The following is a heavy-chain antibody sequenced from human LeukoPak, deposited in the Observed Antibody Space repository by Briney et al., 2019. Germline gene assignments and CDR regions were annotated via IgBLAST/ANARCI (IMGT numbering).Heavy chain of an antibody. D-gene: IGHD3-10*01. Sequence: PGGSLRLSRAVSGFTFSNYAMSWVRQAPGKGLEWVSAIYSGGSTFYADSVKGRFTISRDNSKNTLYLQMNSLRAEDTAVYYCARDPYNSGSSYFDYWGQGTLVTVSS. CDR1: GFTFSNYA. CDR2: IYSGGST. V-gene: IGHV3-23*01. CDR3: ARDPYNSGSSYFDY. J-gene: IGHJ4*02.